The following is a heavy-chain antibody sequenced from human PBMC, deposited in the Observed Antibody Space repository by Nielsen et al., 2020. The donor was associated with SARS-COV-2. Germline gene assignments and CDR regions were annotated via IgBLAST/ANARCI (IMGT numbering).Heavy chain of an antibody. J-gene: IGHJ6*02. D-gene: IGHD2-15*01. CDR1: GFTFSSYE. CDR2: ISSSGSTI. V-gene: IGHV3-48*03. Sequence: GGSLRLSCAASGFTFSSYEKNWVRQAPGKGLEWVSYISSSGSTIYYADSVKGRFTISRDNAKNSLYLQMNSLRAEDTAVYYCARDEVVAADYYYYGMDVWGQGTTVTVSS. CDR3: ARDEVVAADYYYYGMDV.